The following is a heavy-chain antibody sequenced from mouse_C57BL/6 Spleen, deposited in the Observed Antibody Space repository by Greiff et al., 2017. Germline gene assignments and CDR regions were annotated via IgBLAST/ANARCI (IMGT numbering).Heavy chain of an antibody. V-gene: IGHV1-31*01. CDR1: GYSVTGYY. J-gene: IGHJ3*01. D-gene: IGHD2-4*01. CDR3: ARGYDYDGAWFAY. CDR2: IYPYNGVS. Sequence: VQLQQSGPELVKSGASVKITCKASGYSVTGYYMHWVKQSHGNILDWIGYIYPYNGVSSYNQKFKGKDTLTVDKSSSTAYMELRSLTSEDSAVYYCARGYDYDGAWFAYWGQGTLVTVSA.